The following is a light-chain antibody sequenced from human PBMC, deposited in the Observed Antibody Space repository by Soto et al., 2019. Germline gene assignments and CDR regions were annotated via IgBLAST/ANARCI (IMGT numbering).Light chain of an antibody. V-gene: IGKV3-15*01. CDR1: QTVSSN. CDR2: GAS. Sequence: EIVMTQSPATLSVSPGEGATLSCRASQTVSSNLAWYQQVPGQAPRLLIYGASTRATGVPARFSGSGSGTEFTLTISRLQSEDFEVYYCQQYNNWPRTCGQGTKVEVK. CDR3: QQYNNWPRT. J-gene: IGKJ1*01.